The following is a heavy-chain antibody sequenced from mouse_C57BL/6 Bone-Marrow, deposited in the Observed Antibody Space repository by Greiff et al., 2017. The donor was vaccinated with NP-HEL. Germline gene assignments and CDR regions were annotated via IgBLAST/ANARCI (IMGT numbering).Heavy chain of an antibody. CDR1: GFSINSDCY. V-gene: IGHV3-3*01. J-gene: IGHJ1*03. D-gene: IGHD2-2*01. CDR2: TFYSGIT. CDR3: ARDRDMVTTDWYFDV. Sequence: EVKLEESGPSLVRPSQTLSLTCTVTGFSINSDCYWIWIRQFPGNKLEYIGYTFYSGITYYNPSLESRTYITRDTSKNPFSLKLSSVTTEDTATYYCARDRDMVTTDWYFDVWGTGTTVTVSS.